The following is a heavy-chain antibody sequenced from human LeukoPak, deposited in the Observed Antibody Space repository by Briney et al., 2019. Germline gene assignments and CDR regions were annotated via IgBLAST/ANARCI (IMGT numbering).Heavy chain of an antibody. V-gene: IGHV4-4*07. Sequence: SETLSLTCTVSGYSINSGYYWSWIRQPAGKGLEWIGRIYTSGSTNYSPSLKSRVTMSVDTSKNQFSLKLSSVTAADTAVYYCARAVGATVALDYWGQGTLVTVSS. J-gene: IGHJ4*02. D-gene: IGHD1-26*01. CDR1: GYSINSGYY. CDR3: ARAVGATVALDY. CDR2: IYTSGST.